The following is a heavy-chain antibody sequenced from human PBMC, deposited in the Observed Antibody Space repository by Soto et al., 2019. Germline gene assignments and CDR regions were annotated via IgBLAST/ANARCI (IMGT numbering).Heavy chain of an antibody. J-gene: IGHJ4*02. CDR1: GGCFSGYY. D-gene: IGHD3-9*01. V-gene: IGHV4-34*01. Sequence: SEPLSLTCAVGGGCFSGYYWSWIRKPPGKGLEWIGEINHSGSTNYNPSLKSRVTISVDTSKNQFSLKLSSVTAADTAVYYCARRGILRYFDWSLAPSPSFDYWGQGTRVTVSS. CDR2: INHSGST. CDR3: ARRGILRYFDWSLAPSPSFDY.